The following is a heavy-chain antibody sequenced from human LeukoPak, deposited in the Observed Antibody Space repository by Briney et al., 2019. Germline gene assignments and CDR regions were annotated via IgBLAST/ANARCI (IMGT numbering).Heavy chain of an antibody. CDR1: GFTFSSYG. J-gene: IGHJ4*02. CDR2: ISYDGSNK. Sequence: GRSLRLSCAASGFTFSSYGMRWVRQAPGKGLEWVAVISYDGSNKYYADSVKGRFTISRDNSKNTLYLQMNSLRAEDTAVYYCAKESGRYYGSGSYYPGYWGQGTLVTVSS. CDR3: AKESGRYYGSGSYYPGY. V-gene: IGHV3-30*18. D-gene: IGHD3-10*01.